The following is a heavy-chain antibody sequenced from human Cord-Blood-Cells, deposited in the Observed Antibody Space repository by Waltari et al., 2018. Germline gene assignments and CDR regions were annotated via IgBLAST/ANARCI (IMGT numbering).Heavy chain of an antibody. V-gene: IGHV3-53*04. Sequence: EVQLVESGGGLVQPGGSLRLSCAASGFTVSSNYMSWVRQAPGKGLGGVSVIYSGGSTYYADSVKCRFTISRHNSKNTLYLQMNSLRAEDTAVYYCASLDAGLDYWGQGTLVTVSS. D-gene: IGHD3-9*01. CDR1: GFTVSSNY. CDR2: IYSGGST. CDR3: ASLDAGLDY. J-gene: IGHJ4*02.